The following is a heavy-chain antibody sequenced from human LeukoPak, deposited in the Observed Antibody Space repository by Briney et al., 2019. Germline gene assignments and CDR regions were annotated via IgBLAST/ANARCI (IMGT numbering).Heavy chain of an antibody. Sequence: PSETLSLTCTVSGGSISSSSYSWGWIRQPPGKGLEWIGSIYYSGSTYYNPSLKSRVTISVDTSKNQFSLKLSSVTAADTAVYYCARQESDSSGYPPGYWGQGTLVTVSS. CDR3: ARQESDSSGYPPGY. J-gene: IGHJ4*02. CDR1: GGSISSSSYS. V-gene: IGHV4-39*01. D-gene: IGHD3-22*01. CDR2: IYYSGST.